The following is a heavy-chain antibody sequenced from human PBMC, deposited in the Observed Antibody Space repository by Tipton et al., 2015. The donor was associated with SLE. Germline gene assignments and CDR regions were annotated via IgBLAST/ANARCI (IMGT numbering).Heavy chain of an antibody. CDR1: GGSISSYY. CDR3: ASVYYDFWSGYRAEYFQH. Sequence: TLSLTCTVSGGSISSYYWSWIRQPPGKGLEWIGYIYYSGSTNYNPSLKSRVTISVDTSKNQFSLKLSSVTAADTAVYYCASVYYDFWSGYRAEYFQHWGQGTLVTVSS. V-gene: IGHV4-59*01. CDR2: IYYSGST. J-gene: IGHJ1*01. D-gene: IGHD3-3*01.